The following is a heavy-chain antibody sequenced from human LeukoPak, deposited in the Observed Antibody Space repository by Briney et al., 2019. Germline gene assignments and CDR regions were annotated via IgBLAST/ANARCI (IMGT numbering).Heavy chain of an antibody. CDR3: AREDHHGFWSGYSTDNWFDP. J-gene: IGHJ5*02. Sequence: VASVKVSCKASGYTFTGYGISWVRQAPGQGLEWMGWISAYNGNTNYAQKLQGRVTMTTDTSTSTAYVELRSLRSDDTAVYYCAREDHHGFWSGYSTDNWFDPWGQGTLVTVSS. D-gene: IGHD3-3*01. CDR2: ISAYNGNT. V-gene: IGHV1-18*01. CDR1: GYTFTGYG.